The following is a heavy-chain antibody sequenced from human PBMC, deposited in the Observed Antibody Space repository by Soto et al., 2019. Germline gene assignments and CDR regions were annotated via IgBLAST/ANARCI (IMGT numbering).Heavy chain of an antibody. J-gene: IGHJ6*02. CDR1: GFTLSNHD. Sequence: GGSLRLSCAASGFTLSNHDMYWVRQGKGKGLEWVSAIGIGGDTYYPGSVKGRFTISRQNARNSLYLQMNNLRAGDTAVYYCARGPGSPRYYNGMDVWGQGTTVTVSS. CDR3: ARGPGSPRYYNGMDV. CDR2: IGIGGDT. V-gene: IGHV3-13*01. D-gene: IGHD3-10*01.